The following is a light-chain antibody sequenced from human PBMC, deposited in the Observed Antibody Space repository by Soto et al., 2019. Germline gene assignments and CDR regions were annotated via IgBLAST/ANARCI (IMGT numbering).Light chain of an antibody. CDR3: CSYRSGSAPYYV. CDR2: EVT. CDR1: TSDIGGYND. Sequence: QSALTQPSTVSGYSGQSITTFYTGTTSDIGGYNDVSWYQQHPGKAPQVMIFEVTYRPSGISDRFSGSKSGNVASLTISGLQAEDEADYYCCSYRSGSAPYYVFGTGTNVTVL. J-gene: IGLJ1*01. V-gene: IGLV2-14*01.